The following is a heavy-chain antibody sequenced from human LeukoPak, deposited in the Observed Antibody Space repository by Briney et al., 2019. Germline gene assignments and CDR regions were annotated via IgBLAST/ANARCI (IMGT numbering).Heavy chain of an antibody. J-gene: IGHJ4*02. D-gene: IGHD3-22*01. V-gene: IGHV4-59*01. CDR1: GGSISSYY. CDR2: IYYSEST. CDR3: ARARLDSSGRFDY. Sequence: SETLSLTCTVSGGSISSYYWSWIRQPPRKGLEWIGYIYYSESTNYNPSLKSRVTISVDTSKNQFSLRLSSVTAADTAVYYCARARLDSSGRFDYWGQGTLVTVSS.